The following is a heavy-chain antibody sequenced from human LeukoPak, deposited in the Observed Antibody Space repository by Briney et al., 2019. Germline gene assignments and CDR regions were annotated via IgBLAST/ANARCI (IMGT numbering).Heavy chain of an antibody. CDR2: IIPVFGRG. Sequence: SVKVSCKVSGGIFGNYAINWVRQAPGQGLEWMGRIIPVFGRGYYAQNFQGRVTITADESTSTAYMELSSLRSEDTAVYYCATPSGASGWYGWFDPWGQGTLVTVSS. J-gene: IGHJ5*02. CDR3: ATPSGASGWYGWFDP. D-gene: IGHD6-19*01. V-gene: IGHV1-69*13. CDR1: GGIFGNYA.